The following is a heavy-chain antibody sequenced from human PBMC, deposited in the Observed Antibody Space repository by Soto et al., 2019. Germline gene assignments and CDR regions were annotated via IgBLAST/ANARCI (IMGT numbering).Heavy chain of an antibody. CDR1: GGTFSSYA. D-gene: IGHD2-2*01. CDR3: VRSQGSSTSLEIYYYYYYAIDV. CDR2: IIPISGTA. V-gene: IGHV1-69*01. J-gene: IGHJ6*02. Sequence: QVQLVQSGAEVKKPGSSVKVSCKASGGTFSSYAISWVRQAPGQGLEWMGGIIPISGTANYAQKFQGRVTITADESTSTAYMELSSPRSQDTAVYYCVRSQGSSTSLEIYYYYYYAIDVWGQGTTVTVSS.